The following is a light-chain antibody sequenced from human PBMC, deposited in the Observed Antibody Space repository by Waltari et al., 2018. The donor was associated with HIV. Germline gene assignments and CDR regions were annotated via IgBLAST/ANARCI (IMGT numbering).Light chain of an antibody. CDR1: QDISNR. CDR2: TAS. V-gene: IGKV1-12*01. CDR3: QQSNNFPLFT. Sequence: DIQMTQSPSSVSASVGDRVTITCRASQDISNRLAWYQQKPGKAPKLLIHTASTLQSGVPSRFSGSGSGTYFTLTISSLQPEDFATYYCQQSNNFPLFTFGPGTKVNIK. J-gene: IGKJ3*01.